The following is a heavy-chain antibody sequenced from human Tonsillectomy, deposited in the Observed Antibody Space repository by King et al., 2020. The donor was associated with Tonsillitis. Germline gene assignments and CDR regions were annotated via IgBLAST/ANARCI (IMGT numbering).Heavy chain of an antibody. CDR3: ARASRSLYWMGGPPDN. J-gene: IGHJ4*02. D-gene: IGHD2-8*02. V-gene: IGHV3-23*04. Sequence: VQLVESGGGLVQPGGSLRLSCAASGSSFSSYAMHWVRQAPGKGLEWVSAVGGGGYSTYYADSVKGRFTISRDNFKNALYLQMNSLRAEDTAVYYCARASRSLYWMGGPPDNWGQGTLVTVSS. CDR1: GSSFSSYA. CDR2: VGGGGYST.